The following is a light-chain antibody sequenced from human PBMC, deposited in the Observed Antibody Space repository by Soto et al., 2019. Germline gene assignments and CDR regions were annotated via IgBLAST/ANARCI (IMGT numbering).Light chain of an antibody. CDR2: GAS. Sequence: IVLTQSPGTLSLSPGERTTLSCRASQSISRYLAWYQQKPGQAPRLLIYGASKRATGFPARFSGSGSGTDFTLTISSLQPDDFATYYCLQHYTYPRTFGQGTKVDIK. J-gene: IGKJ1*01. CDR1: QSISRY. CDR3: LQHYTYPRT. V-gene: IGKV3-15*01.